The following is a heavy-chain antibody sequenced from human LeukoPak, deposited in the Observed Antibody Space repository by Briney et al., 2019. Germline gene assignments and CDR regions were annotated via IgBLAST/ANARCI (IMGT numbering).Heavy chain of an antibody. CDR3: AKNYDSGRGVPSALDV. CDR2: IGAGTGAVT. Sequence: GGSLRLSCAASGFTFSNYAMRWVRQAPVKGLQCVSAIGAGTGAVTIYADSVNCRFTISRDNSKNTLYLQMNSLRGEDPALYYCAKNYDSGRGVPSALDVWGTGTTVTVSS. J-gene: IGHJ6*04. D-gene: IGHD3-10*01. V-gene: IGHV3-23*01. CDR1: GFTFSNYA.